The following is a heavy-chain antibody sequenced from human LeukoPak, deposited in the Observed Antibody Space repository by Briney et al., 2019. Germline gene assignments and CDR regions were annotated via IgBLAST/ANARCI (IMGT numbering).Heavy chain of an antibody. D-gene: IGHD2-21*02. Sequence: ASVKVSCKASGGTFSSYGISWVRQAPGQGLEWMGWISAYNGNTNYAQKLQGRVTMTTDTSTSTAYMELRSLRSDDTAVYYCARSISYRSGDPGHNWFDPWGQGTLVTVSS. CDR2: ISAYNGNT. CDR3: ARSISYRSGDPGHNWFDP. J-gene: IGHJ5*02. CDR1: GGTFSSYG. V-gene: IGHV1-18*01.